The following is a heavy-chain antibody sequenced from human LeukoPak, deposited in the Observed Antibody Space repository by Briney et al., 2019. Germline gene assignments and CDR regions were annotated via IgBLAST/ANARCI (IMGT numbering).Heavy chain of an antibody. V-gene: IGHV1-8*01. CDR3: ARVVLSRGERDY. CDR1: GYTFTGYD. CDR2: MNPNSGNT. Sequence: ASVKVSCKASGYTFTGYDINWVRQATGQGLEWMGWMNPNSGNTGYAQKFQGRVTMTRNTSISTAYMELSSLRSEDTAVYYCARVVLSRGERDYWGQGTLVTVSS. D-gene: IGHD5-24*01. J-gene: IGHJ4*02.